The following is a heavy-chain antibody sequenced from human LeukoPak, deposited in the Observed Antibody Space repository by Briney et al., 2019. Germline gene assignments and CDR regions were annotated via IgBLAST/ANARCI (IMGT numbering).Heavy chain of an antibody. CDR2: SRNKANSYTT. J-gene: IGHJ3*02. D-gene: IGHD2-8*01. V-gene: IGHV3-72*01. CDR3: AWGMHDTFDI. CDR1: GFTFSDHY. Sequence: GGSLRLSCAASGFTFSDHYMDWVRQAPGKGLEWVGRSRNKANSYTTEYAASVKGRFTISRDDSKNSLYLQMNSPKNEDTAVYYCAWGMHDTFDIWGQGTMVTVSS.